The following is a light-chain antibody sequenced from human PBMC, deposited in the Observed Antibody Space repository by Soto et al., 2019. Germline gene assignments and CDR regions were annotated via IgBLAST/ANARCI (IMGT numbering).Light chain of an antibody. Sequence: DIVMTQSPDSLAVSLGERATINCKSSQSALYSSNNKNYLAWYQQKPGQPPKLLLYWASTRESGVPDRFSGSGSGTDFTLTSSSLQAEDVAVYYCQQYYRPWTFGQGTKVEIK. CDR2: WAS. CDR1: QSALYSSNNKNY. CDR3: QQYYRPWT. V-gene: IGKV4-1*01. J-gene: IGKJ1*01.